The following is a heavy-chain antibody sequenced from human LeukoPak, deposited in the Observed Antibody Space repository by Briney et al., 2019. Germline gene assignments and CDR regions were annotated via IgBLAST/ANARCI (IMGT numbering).Heavy chain of an antibody. CDR2: INGDGRIL. J-gene: IGHJ4*01. CDR1: GFTFSSYW. V-gene: IGHV3-74*01. CDR3: ARDLLTYSGSYPFY. D-gene: IGHD1-26*01. Sequence: GGSLRLSCAASGFTFSSYWMHWVRQVPGMGLVWVSRINGDGRILSHVDSVKGRFTISRDNAKNTLYLQMNSLRAEDTAVYYCARDLLTYSGSYPFYWGQGTPVTVSS.